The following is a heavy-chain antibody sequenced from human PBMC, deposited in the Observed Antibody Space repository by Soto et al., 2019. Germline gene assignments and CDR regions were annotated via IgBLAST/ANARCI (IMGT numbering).Heavy chain of an antibody. CDR1: GYALTSYA. CDR2: INAGNGNT. CDR3: ARGGYSSSWYRFAP. V-gene: IGHV1-3*01. J-gene: IGHJ5*02. D-gene: IGHD6-13*01. Sequence: ASVKASCKASGYALTSYAMHWVRQAPGQRLEWMGWINAGNGNTKYSQKFQGRVTITRDTSASTAYMELSSLRSEDTAVYYRARGGYSSSWYRFAPWGKGTLVTVSS.